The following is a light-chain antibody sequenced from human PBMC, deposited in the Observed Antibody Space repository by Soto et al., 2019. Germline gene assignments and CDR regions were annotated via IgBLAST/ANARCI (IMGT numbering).Light chain of an antibody. CDR3: QQANTLPYP. Sequence: DIQMTQSPSSVSASVGDRVTITCRTSQGISVWLAWYQQKPGKDPKLLIFAASSLQSGVPSRFSGSGSGTDFTLTIRRLHPEDFATYYCQQANTLPYPFALWTKLEIK. CDR2: AAS. CDR1: QGISVW. V-gene: IGKV1-12*01. J-gene: IGKJ2*01.